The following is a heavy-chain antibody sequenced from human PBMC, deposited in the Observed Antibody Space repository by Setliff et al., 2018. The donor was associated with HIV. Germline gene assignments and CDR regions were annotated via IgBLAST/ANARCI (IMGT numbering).Heavy chain of an antibody. D-gene: IGHD3-10*01. J-gene: IGHJ4*02. CDR1: GGSFSSSIYY. CDR3: ARAYFGSGIYY. CDR2: LFYSGST. Sequence: LSLTCIVSGGSFSSSIYYWGWIRQPPGKGLEWIGSLFYSGSTYYNPSLKGRVTISVDTSKNQFSLKLSSVTAADTAVYYCARAYFGSGIYYWGQGTLVTVSS. V-gene: IGHV4-39*01.